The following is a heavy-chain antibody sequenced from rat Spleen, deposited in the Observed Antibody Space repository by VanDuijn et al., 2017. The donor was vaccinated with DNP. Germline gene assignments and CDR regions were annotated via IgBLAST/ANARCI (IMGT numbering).Heavy chain of an antibody. Sequence: EVQLVESGGGLVQPGRSMTVSCAASGFTFSHSDMAWIRQVPGKGLEWVASITTSGDSTSSPDSVRGRFTISRDYARSTLYLQMESLRSEDTATYYCAKDGRAMDAWGQGTSVTVSS. D-gene: IGHD1-12*02. V-gene: IGHV5-25*01. CDR1: GFTFSHSD. J-gene: IGHJ4*01. CDR2: ITTSGDST. CDR3: AKDGRAMDA.